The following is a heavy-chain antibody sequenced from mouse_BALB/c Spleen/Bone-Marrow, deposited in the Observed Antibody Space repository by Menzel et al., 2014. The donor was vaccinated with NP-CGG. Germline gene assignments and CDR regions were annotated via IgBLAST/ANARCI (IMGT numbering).Heavy chain of an antibody. D-gene: IGHD2-4*01. Sequence: QVQLQQSGAELVRPGASVKLYCQASGYTFTSYWINWVKQKPGQGLEWIGHIYPSDSYTNYNQKFKDKATLTVDKSSSTAYMQLSSPTSKDSAVYYCTRYDYDWFGYWGQGTLVTVSA. CDR1: GYTFTSYW. J-gene: IGHJ3*01. CDR2: IYPSDSYT. V-gene: IGHV1-69*02. CDR3: TRYDYDWFGY.